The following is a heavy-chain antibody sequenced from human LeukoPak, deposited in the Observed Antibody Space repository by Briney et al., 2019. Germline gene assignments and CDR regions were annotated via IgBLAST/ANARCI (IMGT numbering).Heavy chain of an antibody. V-gene: IGHV4-59*01. D-gene: IGHD5-24*01. J-gene: IGHJ3*02. CDR2: IYYSGST. Sequence: SETLPLTCTVSGGSISSYYWSWIRQPPGKGLEWIGYIYYSGSTDYNPSLKSRVTMSLDTSKNQFSLRLSSVTAADTAVYYCARGEMATIEDAFDIWGQGTMVTVSS. CDR1: GGSISSYY. CDR3: ARGEMATIEDAFDI.